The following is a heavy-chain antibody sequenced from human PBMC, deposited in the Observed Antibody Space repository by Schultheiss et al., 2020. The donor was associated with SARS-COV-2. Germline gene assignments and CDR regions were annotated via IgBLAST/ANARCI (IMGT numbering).Heavy chain of an antibody. Sequence: SETLSLTFTVSGGSISSSSYYWGWIRQPPGKGLEWIGSIYYSGSTYYNPSLKSRVTISVDTSKNQFSLKLSSVTAADTAVYYCASEGSSGWYDLDYWGQGTLVTVSS. V-gene: IGHV4-39*07. CDR2: IYYSGST. J-gene: IGHJ4*02. D-gene: IGHD6-19*01. CDR1: GGSISSSSYY. CDR3: ASEGSSGWYDLDY.